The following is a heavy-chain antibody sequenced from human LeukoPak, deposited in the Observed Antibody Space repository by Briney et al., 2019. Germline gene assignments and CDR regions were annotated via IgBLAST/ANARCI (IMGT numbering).Heavy chain of an antibody. J-gene: IGHJ4*02. CDR2: IYSGGRT. V-gene: IGHV3-53*01. Sequence: SGGSLRLSCAASGFTVSSNYMSWVRQAPGKGLEWVSVIYSGGRTFYADSVKGRFTISRDISKNTLYLQMNSLRAEDTAVYYCAKGGAGYCSSTSCLYYFDYWGQGTPVTVST. D-gene: IGHD2-2*01. CDR1: GFTVSSNY. CDR3: AKGGAGYCSSTSCLYYFDY.